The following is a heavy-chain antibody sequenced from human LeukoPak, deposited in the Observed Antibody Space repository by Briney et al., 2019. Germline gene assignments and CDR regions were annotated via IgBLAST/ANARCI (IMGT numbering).Heavy chain of an antibody. J-gene: IGHJ4*02. V-gene: IGHV3-30*03. CDR3: VRIAAAGTGGYFDY. CDR2: LSSDGYNK. CDR1: GFTFSSYG. Sequence: PGGSLRLSCAASGFTFSSYGMHWVRQAPGKGLEWVAVLSSDGYNKYYTDSVKGRFTISRDNSKNTLYLQMNSLRAEDTAVYYCVRIAAAGTGGYFDYWGQGTLVTVSS. D-gene: IGHD6-13*01.